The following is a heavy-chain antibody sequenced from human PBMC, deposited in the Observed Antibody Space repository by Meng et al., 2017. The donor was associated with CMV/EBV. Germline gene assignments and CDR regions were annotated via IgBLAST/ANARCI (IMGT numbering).Heavy chain of an antibody. Sequence: GGSLRLSCAASGFTFSSYGMHWVRQAPGKGLEWVAFIRYDGSNKYYADSVKGRFTISRDNSKNTLYLQMNSLRAEDTAVYYCARGGTTSYPYGMDVWGQGTTVTVSS. CDR2: IRYDGSNK. J-gene: IGHJ6*02. V-gene: IGHV3-30*02. CDR1: GFTFSSYG. D-gene: IGHD4-11*01. CDR3: ARGGTTSYPYGMDV.